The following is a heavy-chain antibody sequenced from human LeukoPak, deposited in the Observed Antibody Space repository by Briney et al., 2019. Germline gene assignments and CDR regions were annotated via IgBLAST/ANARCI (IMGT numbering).Heavy chain of an antibody. V-gene: IGHV3-74*01. CDR2: INSDGSST. D-gene: IGHD3-3*01. CDR3: AREAGIWSGYYTDTDFDY. J-gene: IGHJ4*02. Sequence: GGSLRLSCAASGFTFSSYWMHWVRQAPGKGLVWVSRINSDGSSTNYADSVKGRFTISRDNAKNSLYLQMNSLRAEDTAVYHCAREAGIWSGYYTDTDFDYWGQGTLVTVSS. CDR1: GFTFSSYW.